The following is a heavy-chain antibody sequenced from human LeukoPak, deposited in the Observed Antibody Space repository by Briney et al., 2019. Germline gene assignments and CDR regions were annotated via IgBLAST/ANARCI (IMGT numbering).Heavy chain of an antibody. J-gene: IGHJ4*02. CDR2: ISGSGGST. V-gene: IGHV3-23*01. Sequence: GGSLRLSCAASGFAFSSYAMSWVRQAPGKGLELVSAISGSGGSTYYADCVKGRFTISRDNSKNTLYLQMNSLRAEDTAVYYCAKGVKRWLQESYFDYWGQGTLVTVSS. CDR3: AKGVKRWLQESYFDY. D-gene: IGHD5-24*01. CDR1: GFAFSSYA.